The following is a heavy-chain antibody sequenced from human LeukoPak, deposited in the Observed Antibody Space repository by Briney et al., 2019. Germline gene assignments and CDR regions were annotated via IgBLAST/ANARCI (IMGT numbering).Heavy chain of an antibody. Sequence: GGSLRLSCAASGFTFDDYAMHWVRQAPGKGLEWVSGISWNSGSIGYADSVKGRFTISRDNAKNSLYLQMNSLRAEDTAVYYCARNRAAAVYFDYWGQGTLVTVSS. CDR2: ISWNSGSI. J-gene: IGHJ4*02. D-gene: IGHD6-13*01. CDR3: ARNRAAAVYFDY. V-gene: IGHV3-9*01. CDR1: GFTFDDYA.